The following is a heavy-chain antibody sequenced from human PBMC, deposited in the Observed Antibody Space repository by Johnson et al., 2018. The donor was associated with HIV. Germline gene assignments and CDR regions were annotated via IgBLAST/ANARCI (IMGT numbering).Heavy chain of an antibody. D-gene: IGHD5-24*01. CDR1: GFTFSSYA. CDR3: ARGDRDGYNLRDDAFDI. Sequence: QVQLVESGGGVVQPGRSLRLSCAASGFTFSSYAMHWVRQAPGKGLEWVALISYDGTNKKYTDSVKGRLTISRDNSKNTLYLQMNSLRAEDTAVYYCARGDRDGYNLRDDAFDIWGQGTMVTVSS. V-gene: IGHV3-30*04. J-gene: IGHJ3*02. CDR2: ISYDGTNK.